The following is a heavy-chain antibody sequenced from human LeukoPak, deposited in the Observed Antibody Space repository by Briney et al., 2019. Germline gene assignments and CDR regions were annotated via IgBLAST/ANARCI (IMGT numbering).Heavy chain of an antibody. Sequence: PGGSLRLSCAASGFTFSSSAMSWVRQVPGKGLEWVSGISASGGSTNYTDSVRGRFTISRDNSKNTLYVQMNSLRDEDTALYYCAKDSGSSEYYFDYWGQGTLVTVSS. CDR2: ISASGGST. CDR1: GFTFSSSA. D-gene: IGHD1-26*01. V-gene: IGHV3-23*01. CDR3: AKDSGSSEYYFDY. J-gene: IGHJ4*02.